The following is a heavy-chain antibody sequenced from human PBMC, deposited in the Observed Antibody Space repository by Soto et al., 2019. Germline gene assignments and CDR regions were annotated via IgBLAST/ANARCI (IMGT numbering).Heavy chain of an antibody. CDR3: ARSGVVVAATHYY. D-gene: IGHD2-15*01. CDR2: IKQDGSEK. J-gene: IGHJ4*02. CDR1: GFTFSSYW. V-gene: IGHV3-7*01. Sequence: EVQLVESGGGLVQPGGSLRLSCAASGFTFSSYWMSWVRQAPGKGLEWVANIKQDGSEKYYVDSVKGRFTNSRDNAKNSLYLQMNSLRAEDTAVYYCARSGVVVAATHYYWGQGTLVTVSS.